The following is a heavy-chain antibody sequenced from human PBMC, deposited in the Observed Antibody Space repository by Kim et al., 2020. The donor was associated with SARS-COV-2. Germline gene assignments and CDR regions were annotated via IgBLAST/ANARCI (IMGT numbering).Heavy chain of an antibody. CDR3: ARRVGGGAFDP. CDR2: IYYSGST. J-gene: IGHJ5*02. D-gene: IGHD1-26*01. V-gene: IGHV4-39*01. CDR1: GGSISSSSYY. Sequence: SETLSLTCTVSGGSISSSSYYWGWIRQPPGKGLEWIGSIYYSGSTYYNPSLKSRVTISADTSKNQFSLKLSSVTAADTAVYYCARRVGGGAFDPWGQGTLVTVSS.